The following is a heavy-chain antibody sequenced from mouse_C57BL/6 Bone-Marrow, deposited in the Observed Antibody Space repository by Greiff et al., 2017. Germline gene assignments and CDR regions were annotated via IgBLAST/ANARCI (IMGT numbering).Heavy chain of an antibody. Sequence: EVKLQESGPELVKPGASVKIPCKASGYTFTDYNMDWVKQSHGKSLEWIGDINPNNGGTIYNQKFKGKATLTVDKSSSTAYMELRSLTSEDTAVYYCARRKVYDGYLAWFAYWGQGTLVTVSA. D-gene: IGHD2-3*01. CDR3: ARRKVYDGYLAWFAY. J-gene: IGHJ3*01. CDR1: GYTFTDYN. V-gene: IGHV1-18*01. CDR2: INPNNGGT.